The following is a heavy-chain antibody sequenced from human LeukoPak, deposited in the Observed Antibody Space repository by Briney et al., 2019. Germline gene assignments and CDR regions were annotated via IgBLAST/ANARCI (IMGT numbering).Heavy chain of an antibody. Sequence: GGSLRLSCAASGFTYSSYWMLWVRQAPGKGLVWVSRIHSDGSRATYADPVKGRFTISRDNAKNTLYLQMNSLTDEDTAVYYCALRAGYTSGCDYCGGRTTVTVSS. CDR1: GFTYSSYW. J-gene: IGHJ4*01. V-gene: IGHV3-74*01. CDR2: IHSDGSRA. CDR3: ALRAGYTSGCDY. D-gene: IGHD6-19*01.